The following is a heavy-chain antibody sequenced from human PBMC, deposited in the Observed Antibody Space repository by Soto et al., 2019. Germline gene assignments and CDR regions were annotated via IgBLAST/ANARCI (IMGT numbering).Heavy chain of an antibody. CDR2: ISGSGGST. Sequence: EVQVLESGGGLVQPGGSLRLSCAASGFTFSSYAMNWVRQAPGKGLEWVSVISGSGGSTYYADSVKGRFTISRDNSKNTLYLQMNSLRAEDTVVYYCARRSSGWYFDYWGQGTLVTVSS. CDR1: GFTFSSYA. J-gene: IGHJ4*02. CDR3: ARRSSGWYFDY. V-gene: IGHV3-23*01. D-gene: IGHD6-19*01.